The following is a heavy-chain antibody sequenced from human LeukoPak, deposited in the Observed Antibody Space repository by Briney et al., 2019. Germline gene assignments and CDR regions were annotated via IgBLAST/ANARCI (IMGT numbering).Heavy chain of an antibody. D-gene: IGHD3-16*02. Sequence: SSETLSLTCTVSGVSISNSSYYWGWIRQPPGKGLEWIGSLYYSGSAYYNPSLKSRVTISVDESKNQFSLKLSSVTAADTGVYYCARTYDYIWGSFRSHSFDSWGQGTLVTVSS. J-gene: IGHJ4*02. V-gene: IGHV4-39*01. CDR2: LYYSGSA. CDR3: ARTYDYIWGSFRSHSFDS. CDR1: GVSISNSSYY.